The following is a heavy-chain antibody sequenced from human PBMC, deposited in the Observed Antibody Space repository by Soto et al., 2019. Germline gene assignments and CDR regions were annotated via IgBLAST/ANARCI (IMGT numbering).Heavy chain of an antibody. J-gene: IGHJ4*02. CDR1: GFTFSSYA. CDR2: ISGSGDRT. V-gene: IGHV3-23*01. CDR3: AKDPLGVTGPNLDH. Sequence: AGGSLRLSCAASGFTFSSYAMSWVRQAPGKGPEWVSAISGSGDRTYYADSVKGRFTISRDNSKNTLYLQMNSLRAEDTAVYYCAKDPLGVTGPNLDHWGKGTLVTVSS. D-gene: IGHD1-7*01.